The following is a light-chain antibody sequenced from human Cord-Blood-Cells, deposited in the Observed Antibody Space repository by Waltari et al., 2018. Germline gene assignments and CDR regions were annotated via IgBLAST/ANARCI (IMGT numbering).Light chain of an antibody. J-gene: IGLJ1*01. V-gene: IGLV2-14*01. CDR2: DVS. CDR1: SSDVGGYTH. CDR3: SSYTSSSTLV. Sequence: QSALTQPASVSGSPGQSITISCTGTSSDVGGYTHVSWYQQHPGKAPKLMIYDVSHRPSGVSNRFSGSKSGNTASLTISGLQAEDEADYYCSSYTSSSTLVFGTGTKVTVL.